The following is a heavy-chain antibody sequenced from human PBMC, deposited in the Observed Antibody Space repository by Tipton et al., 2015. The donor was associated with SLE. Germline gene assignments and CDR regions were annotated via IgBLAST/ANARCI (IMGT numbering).Heavy chain of an antibody. CDR2: IYYSGST. CDR1: GGSFSSYY. Sequence: TLSLTCAVYGGSFSSYYWSWIRQPPGKGLEWIGYIYYSGSTNYNPSLKSRVTISVDTSKNQFSLKLSSVTAADTAVYYCARVPNGMEWLLSWGQGTLVTVSS. V-gene: IGHV4-59*08. CDR3: ARVPNGMEWLLS. J-gene: IGHJ5*02. D-gene: IGHD3-3*01.